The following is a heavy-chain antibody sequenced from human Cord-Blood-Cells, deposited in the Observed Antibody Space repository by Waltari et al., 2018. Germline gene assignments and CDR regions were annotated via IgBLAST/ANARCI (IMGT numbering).Heavy chain of an antibody. D-gene: IGHD3-3*01. CDR3: ARVRENTIFGVVTSSNWFDP. CDR1: GGSISSHS. CDR2: IYYSGST. V-gene: IGHV4-59*11. J-gene: IGHJ5*02. Sequence: QVQLQESGPGLVKPSETLSLTCTVSGGSISSHSWSWIRQPPGKGLEWIGYIYYSGSTNYNPSLKSRVTISVDTSKNQFSLKLSSVTAADTAVYYCARVRENTIFGVVTSSNWFDPWGQGTLVTVSS.